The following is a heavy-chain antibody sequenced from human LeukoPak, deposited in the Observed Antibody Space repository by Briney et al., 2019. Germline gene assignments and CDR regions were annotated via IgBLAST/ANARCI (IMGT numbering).Heavy chain of an antibody. CDR3: ARDDYGGNSALDY. V-gene: IGHV3-33*01. J-gene: IGHJ4*02. D-gene: IGHD4-23*01. Sequence: PGGSLRLSCAASGFTFSNYGMHWVRQAPGKGLEWVAVIWYDASRIHYADSVRGRFTISRDNSKNTLYLQMDSLRAEDTAVYYCARDDYGGNSALDYWGQGTLVTVSS. CDR1: GFTFSNYG. CDR2: IWYDASRI.